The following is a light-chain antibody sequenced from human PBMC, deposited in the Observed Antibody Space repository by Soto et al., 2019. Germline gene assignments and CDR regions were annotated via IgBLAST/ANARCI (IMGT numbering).Light chain of an antibody. CDR1: QSVSSSY. V-gene: IGKV3-20*01. CDR3: QQYGASPIT. CDR2: GAS. Sequence: EIVLTQSPGTVSLSPGERATLSCRASQSVSSSYLAWYQQKPGQAPRLIIYGASNRATGIPDRLSGSGSGTDFTLTISRLEPEDVALYYCQQYGASPITLGQGTRLEIK. J-gene: IGKJ5*01.